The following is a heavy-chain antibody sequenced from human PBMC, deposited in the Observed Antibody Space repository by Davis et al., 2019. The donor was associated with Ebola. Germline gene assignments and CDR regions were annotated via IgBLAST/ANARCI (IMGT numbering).Heavy chain of an antibody. J-gene: IGHJ3*02. Sequence: MPSETLSLTCTASGGSIIAANWSRWVRQPPGQGLEWICQVYHTGITVYNPSLESRLTISIDKSKNQFSLKLTSLTAADTAMYYCAHPNSDYYHIDVFDTWGPGTLVTVSS. CDR1: GGSIIAANW. CDR3: AHPNSDYYHIDVFDT. D-gene: IGHD3-22*01. CDR2: VYHTGIT. V-gene: IGHV4-4*02.